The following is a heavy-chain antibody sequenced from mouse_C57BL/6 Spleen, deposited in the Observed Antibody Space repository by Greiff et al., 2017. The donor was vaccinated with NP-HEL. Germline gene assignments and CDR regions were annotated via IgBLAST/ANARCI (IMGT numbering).Heavy chain of an antibody. Sequence: DVQLVESGGDLVKPGGSLKLSCAASGFTFSSYGMSWVRQTPDKRLEWVATISSGGSYTYYPDSVKGRFTISRNNAKNTLYLQMSSLKAEDTAMYYCARHGYYGSSPYYFDYWGQGTTLTVSS. CDR1: GFTFSSYG. D-gene: IGHD1-1*01. V-gene: IGHV5-6*01. CDR3: ARHGYYGSSPYYFDY. J-gene: IGHJ2*01. CDR2: ISSGGSYT.